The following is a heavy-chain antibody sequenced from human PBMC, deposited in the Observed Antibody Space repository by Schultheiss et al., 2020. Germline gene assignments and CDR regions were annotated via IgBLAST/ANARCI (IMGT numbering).Heavy chain of an antibody. D-gene: IGHD2-8*02. V-gene: IGHV3-48*03. Sequence: GGSLRLSCAASGFTFSSYEMNWVRQAPGKGLEWVSYISSSGSTIYYADSVKGRFTISRDNAKNSLYLQMNSLRAEDTAVYYCARDGFIPRCTGGVCYSIAPSYYYYYMDVWGKGTTVTVSS. J-gene: IGHJ6*03. CDR3: ARDGFIPRCTGGVCYSIAPSYYYYYMDV. CDR2: ISSSGSTI. CDR1: GFTFSSYE.